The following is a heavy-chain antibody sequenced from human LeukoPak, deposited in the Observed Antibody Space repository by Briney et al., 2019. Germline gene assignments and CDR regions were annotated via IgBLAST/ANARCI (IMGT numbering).Heavy chain of an antibody. CDR2: ISYDESDK. Sequence: GGSLRLSCAASGFTFSSYAMHWVRQAPGKGLEWVAVISYDESDKYYADSVKGRFTVSRDNSKNMLYLQMNSLRAEDTAVYYCARKYCSGGTCYTGILEYWGQGTLVTVSS. J-gene: IGHJ4*02. CDR3: ARKYCSGGTCYTGILEY. D-gene: IGHD2-15*01. V-gene: IGHV3-30*14. CDR1: GFTFSSYA.